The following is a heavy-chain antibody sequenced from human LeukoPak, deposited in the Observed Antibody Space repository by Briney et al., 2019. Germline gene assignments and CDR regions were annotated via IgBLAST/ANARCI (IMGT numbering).Heavy chain of an antibody. V-gene: IGHV3-23*01. CDR3: AKDLALAGTGGGFDA. J-gene: IGHJ3*01. CDR2: ISGDGDKA. CDR1: GFTFTTYA. D-gene: IGHD6-19*01. Sequence: GGSLRLSCAASGFTFTTYAINWVRQAPGKGLEWVSGISGDGDKAYYADSVNGRFTISRDNSRNTVSLHMSSLRAEDTARYYCAKDLALAGTGGGFDAWGQGTRVAVSS.